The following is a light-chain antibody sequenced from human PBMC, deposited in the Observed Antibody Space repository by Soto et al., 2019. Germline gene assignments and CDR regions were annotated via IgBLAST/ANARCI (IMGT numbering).Light chain of an antibody. V-gene: IGKV1-39*01. J-gene: IGKJ1*01. CDR2: AAS. Sequence: DIQMTQSPSSLSASVGDIVTITFRASQSISSYLNWYQQKPGKAPKLLIYAASSLQSGVPSRFSGSGSGTDFTLTISSLQPEDFATYYCQQSYSTPWGFGQGTKVDIK. CDR1: QSISSY. CDR3: QQSYSTPWG.